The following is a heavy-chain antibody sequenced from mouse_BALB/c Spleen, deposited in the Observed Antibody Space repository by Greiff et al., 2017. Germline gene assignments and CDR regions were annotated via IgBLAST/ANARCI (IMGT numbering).Heavy chain of an antibody. V-gene: IGHV14-1*02. Sequence: VQLKESGAELVRPGALVKLSCKASGFNIKDYYMHWVKQRPEQGLEWIGWIDPENGNTIYDPKFQGKASITADTSSNTAYLQLSSLTSEDTAVYYCAREGNYYGSSYAMDYWGQGTSVTVSS. J-gene: IGHJ4*01. CDR3: AREGNYYGSSYAMDY. CDR2: IDPENGNT. CDR1: GFNIKDYY. D-gene: IGHD1-1*01.